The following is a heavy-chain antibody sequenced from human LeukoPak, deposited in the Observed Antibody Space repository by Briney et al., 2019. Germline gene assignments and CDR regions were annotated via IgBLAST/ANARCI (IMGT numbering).Heavy chain of an antibody. D-gene: IGHD1-26*01. CDR1: GGTFVTYA. CDR3: VRDRGGSYSGNWIDP. CDR2: IIPIFGSA. Sequence: ASVKVSCKASGGTFVTYAISWVRQAPGQGLEWMGEIIPIFGSANYAQRCQGRVTITTDESTSTAYMELSSLGSEDTAVYYCVRDRGGSYSGNWIDPWGQGTLVTVSS. J-gene: IGHJ5*02. V-gene: IGHV1-69*05.